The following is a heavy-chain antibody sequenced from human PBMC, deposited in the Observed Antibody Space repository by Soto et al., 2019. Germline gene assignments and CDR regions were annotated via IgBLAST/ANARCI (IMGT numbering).Heavy chain of an antibody. D-gene: IGHD1-26*01. CDR1: GSTFSNCG. CDR3: AKDRWEEGNECFDP. Sequence: QVQLVESGGGVVQPGRSLRLSCAASGSTFSNCGMHWVRQAPGKGLEWVAGISNDGSNKSYGDSVKGRFTISRDNSKNTLYLQMNSLRAEDTAVYSCAKDRWEEGNECFDPWGQGTLVTVSS. V-gene: IGHV3-30*18. J-gene: IGHJ5*02. CDR2: ISNDGSNK.